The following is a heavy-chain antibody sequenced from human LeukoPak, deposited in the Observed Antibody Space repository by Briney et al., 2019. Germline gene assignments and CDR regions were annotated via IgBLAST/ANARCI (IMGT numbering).Heavy chain of an antibody. J-gene: IGHJ5*02. CDR1: GYTFTGYY. V-gene: IGHV1-2*02. Sequence: EALVKVSCKASGYTFTGYYMHWVRQDPGEGLEWMGWINPNSGDTNYAQKFQGRVTMTRDTSISTAYMELSRLRSDDTAVYYCARAEVRYWNQGGKNWFDPGSQAILVTVSS. D-gene: IGHD1-1*01. CDR2: INPNSGDT. CDR3: ARAEVRYWNQGGKNWFDP.